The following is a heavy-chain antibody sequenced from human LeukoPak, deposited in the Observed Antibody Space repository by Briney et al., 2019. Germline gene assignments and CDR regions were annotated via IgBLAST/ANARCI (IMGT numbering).Heavy chain of an antibody. J-gene: IGHJ4*02. CDR1: GFTFDDYG. CDR3: AKRGGLCSSTSCSYFEY. D-gene: IGHD2-2*01. Sequence: GGSLRLSCAASGFTFDDYGMSWVRQAPGKGLEWVAFTRYDESDKYYADSVKGRFTISRDNSKNTLYLQMNSLRTEDTAVYYCAKRGGLCSSTSCSYFEYWGQGSPVTVSP. V-gene: IGHV3-30*02. CDR2: TRYDESDK.